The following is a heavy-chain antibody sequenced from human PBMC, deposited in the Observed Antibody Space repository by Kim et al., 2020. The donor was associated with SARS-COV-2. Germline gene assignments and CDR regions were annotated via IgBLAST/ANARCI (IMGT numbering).Heavy chain of an antibody. Sequence: GGSLRHSCAGSGFTFGSAHMHWVRQAPGKGLEWVAVISADESIKGYADSVRGRFSGSRDNSQNTLFLQIDSLRPEDTAVYYCAREGHSSGRAGNFDNWGQGTLVTVSS. CDR2: ISADESIK. CDR1: GFTFGSAH. D-gene: IGHD6-19*01. J-gene: IGHJ4*02. CDR3: AREGHSSGRAGNFDN. V-gene: IGHV3-30*03.